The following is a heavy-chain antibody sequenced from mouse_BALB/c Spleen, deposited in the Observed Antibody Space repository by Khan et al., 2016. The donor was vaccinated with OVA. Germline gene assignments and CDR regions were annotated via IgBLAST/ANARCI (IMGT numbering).Heavy chain of an antibody. J-gene: IGHJ1*01. Sequence: QIQLVQSGPELKKPGETVKISCKASGYTFTNYGMNWVKQAPGKGLKWMGWINTYTGEPTYADDFKGRFAFSLETSASSAYLQINNLKNEDMATYFCARTYYSYDRYFDVWGEGTTVTVSS. CDR2: INTYTGEP. V-gene: IGHV9-1*02. D-gene: IGHD2-12*01. CDR3: ARTYYSYDRYFDV. CDR1: GYTFTNYG.